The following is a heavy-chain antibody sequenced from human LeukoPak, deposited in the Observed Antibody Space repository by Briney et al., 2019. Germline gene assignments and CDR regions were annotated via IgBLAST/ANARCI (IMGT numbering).Heavy chain of an antibody. J-gene: IGHJ6*02. CDR3: ARHLTDSSGWYGDYYYYGMDV. CDR2: IYPGDSDT. CDR1: GYSFTGYW. V-gene: IGHV5-51*01. D-gene: IGHD6-19*01. Sequence: GESLKISCKGSGYSFTGYWIGWVRQMPGKGLEWMGIIYPGDSDTRYSPSFQGQVTISADKSISTAYLQWSSLKASDTAMYYCARHLTDSSGWYGDYYYYGMDVWGQGTTVTVSS.